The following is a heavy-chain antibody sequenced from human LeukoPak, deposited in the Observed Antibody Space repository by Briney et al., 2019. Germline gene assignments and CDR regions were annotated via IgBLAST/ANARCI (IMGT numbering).Heavy chain of an antibody. CDR1: GGSISSGGYY. CDR3: ARVPDRLRFDY. V-gene: IGHV4-31*03. J-gene: IGHJ4*02. D-gene: IGHD5-12*01. Sequence: SETLSLTCTVSGGSISSGGYYWSWIRQHPGKGLEWIGYIYYSGSTYYNPSLKSRVTISVDTSKNQFSLKLSSVTAADTAAYYCARVPDRLRFDYWGQGTLVTVSS. CDR2: IYYSGST.